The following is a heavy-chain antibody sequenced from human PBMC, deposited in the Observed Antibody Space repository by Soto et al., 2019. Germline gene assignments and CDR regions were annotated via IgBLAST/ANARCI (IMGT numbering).Heavy chain of an antibody. D-gene: IGHD6-19*01. J-gene: IGHJ4*02. CDR2: VSHDGRNT. V-gene: IGHV3-30*18. CDR3: AKGGRQWMVTSDFNY. Sequence: TGGSLRLSCAASGFTFSSYGMHWVRQAPGKGLEWVAVVSHDGRNTHYADSVKGRFTISRDSSKNTVSLEMTSLRAEDTAVYYCAKGGRQWMVTSDFNYWGQGALVTVSS. CDR1: GFTFSSYG.